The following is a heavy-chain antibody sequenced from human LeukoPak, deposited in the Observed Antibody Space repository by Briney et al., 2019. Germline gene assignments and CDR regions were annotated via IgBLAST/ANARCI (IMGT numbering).Heavy chain of an antibody. CDR1: GGSISSSSAY. J-gene: IGHJ4*02. Sequence: SETLSLTCTVSGGSISSSSAYWGWIRQPPGKGLEWIGSIYYSKNTYYNPSLKSRVTISADTSKNQFSLTLGSVSATDTAVYYCVNPRGFSYGYFDYWGQGTLVTVSS. CDR3: VNPRGFSYGYFDY. D-gene: IGHD5-18*01. V-gene: IGHV4-39*01. CDR2: IYYSKNT.